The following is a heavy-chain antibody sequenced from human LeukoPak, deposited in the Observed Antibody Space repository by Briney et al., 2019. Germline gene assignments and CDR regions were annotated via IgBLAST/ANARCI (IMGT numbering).Heavy chain of an antibody. J-gene: IGHJ4*02. V-gene: IGHV4-39*02. CDR3: ARWSYGFGSAYYFDY. D-gene: IGHD5-18*01. CDR2: IYYSGST. CDR1: GGSISSSTYY. Sequence: SETLSLTSPVSGGSISSSTYYSAWIRQPPGKGLDWIGSIYYSGSTYYNPSLKSRVTISVATSKNHFSLKLSSVTAADTAVYYCARWSYGFGSAYYFDYWGQGTLVTVSS.